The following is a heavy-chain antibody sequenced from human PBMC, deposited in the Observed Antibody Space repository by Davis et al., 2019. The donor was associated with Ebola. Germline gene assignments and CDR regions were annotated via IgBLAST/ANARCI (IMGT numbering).Heavy chain of an antibody. D-gene: IGHD3-3*01. CDR2: INPSGGST. V-gene: IGHV1-46*01. CDR3: ARDLGGIFGAWEGGMDV. CDR1: GYTFTSYY. Sequence: ASVKVSCKASGYTFTSYYMHWVRQAPGQGLEWMGIINPSGGSTSYAQKFQGRVTMTRDTSTSTVYMELSSLRSEDTAVYYCARDLGGIFGAWEGGMDVWGQGTTVTVSS. J-gene: IGHJ6*02.